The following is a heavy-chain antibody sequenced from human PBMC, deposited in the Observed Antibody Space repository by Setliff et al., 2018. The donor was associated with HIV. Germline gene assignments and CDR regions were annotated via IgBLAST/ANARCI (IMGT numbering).Heavy chain of an antibody. Sequence: GGSLRLSCAASGFTFSDYYMSWIRQAPGKGLEWVSYISSSGTTIYYADSVKGRFTISRDNAKNSLYLQMNNLSVEDTAMYFCARDHRPYFYDKAWFDPWGQGTLVTVSS. V-gene: IGHV3-11*01. CDR1: GFTFSDYY. CDR3: ARDHRPYFYDKAWFDP. CDR2: ISSSGTTI. J-gene: IGHJ5*02. D-gene: IGHD3-22*01.